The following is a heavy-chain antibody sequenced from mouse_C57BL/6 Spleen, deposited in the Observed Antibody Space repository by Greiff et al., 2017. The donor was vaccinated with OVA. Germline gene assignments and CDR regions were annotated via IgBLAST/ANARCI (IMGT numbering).Heavy chain of an antibody. V-gene: IGHV1-55*01. Sequence: QVQLQQPGAELVKPGASVKMSCKASGYTFTSYWITWVKQRPGQGLEWIGDIYPGSGSTNYNEKFKSKATLTLDTSSSTAYMQLSSLTSEDSAVYYCAREDYYGSSGGYFDVWGTGTTVTVSS. CDR2: IYPGSGST. CDR3: AREDYYGSSGGYFDV. D-gene: IGHD1-1*01. CDR1: GYTFTSYW. J-gene: IGHJ1*03.